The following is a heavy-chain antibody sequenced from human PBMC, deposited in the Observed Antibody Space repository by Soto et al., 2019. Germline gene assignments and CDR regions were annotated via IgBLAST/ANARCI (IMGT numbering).Heavy chain of an antibody. V-gene: IGHV1-69*02. CDR2: IIPILAVT. CDR3: AARYCSAATCFNPWAY. D-gene: IGHD2-8*02. J-gene: IGHJ4*02. CDR1: GDTFNTYP. Sequence: QVQLVQSGAAVKKPGSSVKVSCKVSGDTFNTYPISWVRQAPGQGLEWMGRIIPILAVTTYSRKFQGRLSITADESTTTAYMEVSSLRSEDTAIYCCAARYCSAATCFNPWAYWGQGTLVAVSS.